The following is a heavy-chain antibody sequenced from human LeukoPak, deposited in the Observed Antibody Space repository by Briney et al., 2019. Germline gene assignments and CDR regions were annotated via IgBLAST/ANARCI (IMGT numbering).Heavy chain of an antibody. CDR1: GFTFSSYE. Sequence: GGSLRLSCAASGFTFSSYEMNWVRQAPGKGLESVSYISSSGSTIYYADSVKGRFTISRDNAKNSLYLQMNSLRAEDTAVYYCARDPSVLLWFGELDYWGQGTLVTVSS. CDR2: ISSSGSTI. CDR3: ARDPSVLLWFGELDY. D-gene: IGHD3-10*01. J-gene: IGHJ4*02. V-gene: IGHV3-48*03.